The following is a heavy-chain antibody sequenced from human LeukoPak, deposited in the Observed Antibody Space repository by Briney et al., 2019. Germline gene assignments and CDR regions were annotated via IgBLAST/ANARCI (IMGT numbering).Heavy chain of an antibody. CDR3: ARVPLGFKWEPTGGGNWFDP. CDR1: GGSISSSSYY. Sequence: PSETLSLTCTVSGGSISSSSYYWGWIRQPPGKGLEWIGSIYYSGSTYYNPSLKSRVTISVDTSKNQFSLKLSSVTAADTAVYYCARVPLGFKWEPTGGGNWFDPWGQGTLVTVSS. V-gene: IGHV4-39*07. J-gene: IGHJ5*02. D-gene: IGHD1-26*01. CDR2: IYYSGST.